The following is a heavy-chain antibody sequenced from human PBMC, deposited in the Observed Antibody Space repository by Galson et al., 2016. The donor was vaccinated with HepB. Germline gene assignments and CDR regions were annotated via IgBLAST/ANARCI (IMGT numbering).Heavy chain of an antibody. Sequence: SLRLSCAASGFTFSGHGMHWVRQAPGKGLEWVAVVSHDGSSQNYADSLEGRFTTSRDTSKNMVYLQMNSLRTEDTAVYYCARDRGQRYCSGGNCYHHYYGMDVWGQGTTVTVSS. CDR3: ARDRGQRYCSGGNCYHHYYGMDV. D-gene: IGHD2-15*01. V-gene: IGHV3-30*03. J-gene: IGHJ6*02. CDR1: GFTFSGHG. CDR2: VSHDGSSQ.